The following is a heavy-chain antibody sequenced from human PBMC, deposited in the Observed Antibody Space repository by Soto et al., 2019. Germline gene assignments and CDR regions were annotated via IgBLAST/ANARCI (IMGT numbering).Heavy chain of an antibody. CDR3: ARDCNGDGCFRSHNY. CDR2: ISRRGTTI. Sequence: GGSLRLSCEASGFTFSSFDMNWVRQAPGKGLEWLSYISRRGTTIYYADSVKGRFTISRDDAKNSVFLQMNSLRVEETAVYYCARDCNGDGCFRSHNYWGQGTLVTVSS. D-gene: IGHD2-15*01. V-gene: IGHV3-48*03. CDR1: GFTFSSFD. J-gene: IGHJ4*02.